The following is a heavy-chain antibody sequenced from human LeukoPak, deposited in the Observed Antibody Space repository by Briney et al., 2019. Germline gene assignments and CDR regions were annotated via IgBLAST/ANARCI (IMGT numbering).Heavy chain of an antibody. J-gene: IGHJ5*02. D-gene: IGHD6-6*01. CDR3: ARGSSNIAGRNNWFDP. CDR1: KFTVSSTY. CDR2: ISTSSSYI. V-gene: IGHV3-21*01. Sequence: GGSLRLSCAASKFTVSSTYMSWVRQAPGKGLEWVSSISTSSSYIDYADSVKGRFTIFRDNAKNSLYLQMNSLRADDTAVYYCARGSSNIAGRNNWFDPWGQGTLVTVSS.